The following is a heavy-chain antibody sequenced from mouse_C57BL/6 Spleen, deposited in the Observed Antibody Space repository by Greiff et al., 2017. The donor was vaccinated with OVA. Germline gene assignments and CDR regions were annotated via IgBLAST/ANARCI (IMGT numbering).Heavy chain of an antibody. V-gene: IGHV5-12*01. CDR3: ARRRYFDV. Sequence: DVKLVESGGGLVQPGGSLKLSCAASGFTFSDYYMYWVRQTPEQRLEWVAYISNGGGSTYYPDTVKGRFTISRDNAKNTLYLQMSRLKSEDTAMYYCARRRYFDVWGTGTTVTVSS. CDR1: GFTFSDYY. CDR2: ISNGGGST. J-gene: IGHJ1*03.